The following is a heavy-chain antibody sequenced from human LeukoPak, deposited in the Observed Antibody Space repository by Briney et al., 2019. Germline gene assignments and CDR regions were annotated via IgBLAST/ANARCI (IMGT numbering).Heavy chain of an antibody. CDR2: LYSDGNT. CDR1: GFTVITND. D-gene: IGHD1-14*01. CDR3: ARGVEPLAANTLAY. V-gene: IGHV3-53*01. J-gene: IGHJ4*02. Sequence: GGSLRLSCAASGFTVITNDMTWVRQAPGEGLEWVSVLYSDGNTKYAGSVQGRFTISRDNSKNTLYLEMNSLSPDDTAVYYCARGVEPLAANTLAYWGQGTLVTVSS.